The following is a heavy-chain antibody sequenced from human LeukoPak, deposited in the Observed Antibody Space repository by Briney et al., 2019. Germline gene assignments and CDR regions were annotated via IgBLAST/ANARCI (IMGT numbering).Heavy chain of an antibody. Sequence: ASVKVSCKASGGTFSSYAISWVRQAPGQGLEWMGRIIPIFGTANYAQKFQGRVTITADKSTSTAYMELSSLRSEDTAVYYCARGTRVLRFLEWANWLDPWGQGTLVTVSS. V-gene: IGHV1-69*06. CDR1: GGTFSSYA. D-gene: IGHD3-3*01. CDR2: IIPIFGTA. CDR3: ARGTRVLRFLEWANWLDP. J-gene: IGHJ5*02.